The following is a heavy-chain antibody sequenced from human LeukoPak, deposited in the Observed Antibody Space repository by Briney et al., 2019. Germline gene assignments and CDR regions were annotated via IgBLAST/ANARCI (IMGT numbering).Heavy chain of an antibody. CDR2: ISITSYI. CDR3: AREALTGTTWGRSYYFDY. V-gene: IGHV3-21*01. Sequence: SLRLSCAASGFTFSIYSMNSGRQTPGKGLEWVSSISITSYIYYADSLKGRFTISRDNAKSSMYLPMNSLRAEDTAVYYCAREALTGTTWGRSYYFDYWGQGTLVTVSS. CDR1: GFTFSIYS. D-gene: IGHD1-20*01. J-gene: IGHJ4*02.